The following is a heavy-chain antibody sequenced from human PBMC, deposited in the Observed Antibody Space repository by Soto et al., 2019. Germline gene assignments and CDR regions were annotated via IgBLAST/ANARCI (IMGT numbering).Heavy chain of an antibody. D-gene: IGHD2-15*01. Sequence: QVQLVESGGGVVQPGRSLRLSCAAPGFTFSNYFMYWVRQAPGKGLEWVAVISYDGSTKNYADSVKGRFSISRDNSKNTLYLQMNSLRAEDTALYYCARGDSDYAMDVWGQGTTVTVSS. CDR2: ISYDGSTK. J-gene: IGHJ6*02. CDR3: ARGDSDYAMDV. CDR1: GFTFSNYF. V-gene: IGHV3-30-3*01.